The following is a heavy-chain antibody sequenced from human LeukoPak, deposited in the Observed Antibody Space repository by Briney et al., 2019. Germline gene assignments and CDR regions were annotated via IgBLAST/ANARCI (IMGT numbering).Heavy chain of an antibody. V-gene: IGHV4-39*02. CDR3: ARDFFRGSAATTTPLGY. CDR1: GGSISSSSYY. J-gene: IGHJ4*02. D-gene: IGHD6-13*01. Sequence: SETLSLTCTVSGGSISSSSYYWGWIRQPPGKGLEWIGSIYYSGSTYYNPSLKSRVTISVDTSKNQFSLKLSSVTAADTAVYYCARDFFRGSAATTTPLGYWGQGTLVTVSS. CDR2: IYYSGST.